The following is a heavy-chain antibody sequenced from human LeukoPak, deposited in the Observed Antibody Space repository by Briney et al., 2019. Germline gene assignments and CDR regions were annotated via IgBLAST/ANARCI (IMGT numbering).Heavy chain of an antibody. J-gene: IGHJ6*04. V-gene: IGHV3-21*01. CDR3: ARIYCSSTSCRPPYYYGMDV. Sequence: GGSLRLSCAASGFTFSSYSMNWVRQAPGKGLEWVSSISSSSSYIYYADSVKGRFTISRDNAKNSLYLQMNSLRAEDTAVYYCARIYCSSTSCRPPYYYGMDVWGKGTTVTVSS. CDR2: ISSSSSYI. D-gene: IGHD2-2*01. CDR1: GFTFSSYS.